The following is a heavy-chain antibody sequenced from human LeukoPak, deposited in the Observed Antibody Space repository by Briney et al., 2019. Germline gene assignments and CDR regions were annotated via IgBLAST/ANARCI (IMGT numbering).Heavy chain of an antibody. D-gene: IGHD1-7*01. V-gene: IGHV3-30*02. CDR2: IHYDSTTE. CDR3: AKDWNWAIDY. CDR1: GFTFSSYS. Sequence: GGSLRLSCAASGFTFSSYSMNWVRQAPGKGLEWVAYIHYDSTTEDYADSVKGRFTISRDNSKNTLFLQMNNLRVEDMAVFYCAKDWNWAIDYWGQGTLVTVSS. J-gene: IGHJ4*02.